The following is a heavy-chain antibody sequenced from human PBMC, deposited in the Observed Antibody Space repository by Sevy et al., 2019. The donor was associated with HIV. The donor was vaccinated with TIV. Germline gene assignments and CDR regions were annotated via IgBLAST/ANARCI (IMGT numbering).Heavy chain of an antibody. Sequence: SDSLSLTCTVSGDSINNGDYYWSWIRQHPGKGLEWIGKIYYTGTTYYNPSLKSRLRISVERSENTLSLSLRSVTAADTAVNYCARTTVTTLSSARNNWFDPWGQGTLVTVSS. D-gene: IGHD4-4*01. CDR3: ARTTVTTLSSARNNWFDP. V-gene: IGHV4-31*03. CDR2: IYYTGTT. J-gene: IGHJ5*02. CDR1: GDSINNGDYY.